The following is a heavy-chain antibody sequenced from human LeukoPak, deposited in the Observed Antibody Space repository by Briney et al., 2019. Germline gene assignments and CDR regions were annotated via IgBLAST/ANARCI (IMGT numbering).Heavy chain of an antibody. D-gene: IGHD6-6*01. V-gene: IGHV3-21*01. CDR2: ISSSSYI. CDR1: GFTFSSYS. J-gene: IGHJ4*02. Sequence: PGGSLRLSCAASGFTFSSYSMNWVRQAPGKGLEWVSSISSSSYIYYADSVKGRFTISRDNAKNSLYLQMNSLRAEDTAVYYRARDRDIAASLDYWGQGTLVTVSS. CDR3: ARDRDIAASLDY.